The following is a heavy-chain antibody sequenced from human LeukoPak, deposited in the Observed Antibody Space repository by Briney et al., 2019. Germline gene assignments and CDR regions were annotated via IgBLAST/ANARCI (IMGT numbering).Heavy chain of an antibody. V-gene: IGHV1-2*02. D-gene: IGHD3-22*01. CDR3: AREAYKFYDSSGYDY. CDR1: GYTFTGYY. J-gene: IGHJ4*02. Sequence: GASVKVSCKASGYTFTGYYMHWVRQAPGQGLEWMGWINPNSGGTNYAQKFQGRVTMTRDTSISTAYMELSRLRSDDTAVYYCAREAYKFYDSSGYDYWGQGTLVTVSS. CDR2: INPNSGGT.